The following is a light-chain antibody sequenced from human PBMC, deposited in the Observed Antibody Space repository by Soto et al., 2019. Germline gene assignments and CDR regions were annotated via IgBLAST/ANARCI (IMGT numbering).Light chain of an antibody. CDR3: QTWGSGIRVV. J-gene: IGLJ2*01. CDR2: LNSDGSH. V-gene: IGLV4-69*01. Sequence: QLVLTQSPSASASLGASVKFTCTLSSGHSSYAIAWHQQQPEEGPRYLMKLNSDGSHSKGDGIPDRFSGSSSGAERYLTISSLQSEDEADYYCQTWGSGIRVVFGGGTKLTVL. CDR1: SGHSSYA.